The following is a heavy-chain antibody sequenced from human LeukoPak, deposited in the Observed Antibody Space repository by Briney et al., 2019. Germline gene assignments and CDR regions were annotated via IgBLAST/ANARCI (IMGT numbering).Heavy chain of an antibody. D-gene: IGHD3-9*01. Sequence: PGRSLRLSCAASGFTFSSYAMHWVRQAPGKGLEWVAVISYDGSNKYYADSVKGRFTISRDNSKNTLYLQMNSLRAEDTAVYYCARDDLTGEMDYWGQGTLVTVSS. J-gene: IGHJ4*02. CDR3: ARDDLTGEMDY. CDR2: ISYDGSNK. CDR1: GFTFSSYA. V-gene: IGHV3-30*04.